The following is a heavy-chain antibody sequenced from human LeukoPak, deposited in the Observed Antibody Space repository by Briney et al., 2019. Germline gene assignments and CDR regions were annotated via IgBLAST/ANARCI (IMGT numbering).Heavy chain of an antibody. J-gene: IGHJ4*02. Sequence: GASVKVSCKASGYTFTSYGISWVRQAPGQGLESMGWISAYNGNTNYAQKLQGRVTMTTDTSTSTAYMELRSLRSDDTAVYYCARGAHYDFWSGNIFSAGGQGTLVTVSS. CDR1: GYTFTSYG. CDR3: ARGAHYDFWSGNIFSA. V-gene: IGHV1-18*01. D-gene: IGHD3-3*01. CDR2: ISAYNGNT.